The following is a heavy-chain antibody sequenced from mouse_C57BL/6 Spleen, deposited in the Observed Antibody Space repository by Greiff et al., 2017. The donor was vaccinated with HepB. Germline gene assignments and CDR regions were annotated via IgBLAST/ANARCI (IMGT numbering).Heavy chain of an antibody. J-gene: IGHJ3*01. CDR3: ARHGLTTVVESQFAY. CDR1: GFTFSSYG. D-gene: IGHD1-1*01. V-gene: IGHV5-6*01. Sequence: EVQVVESGGDLVKPGGSLKLSCAASGFTFSSYGMSWVRQTPDKRLEWVATISSGGSYTYYPDSVKGRFTISRDNAKNTLYLQMSSLKSEDTAMYYCARHGLTTVVESQFAYWGQGTLVTVSA. CDR2: ISSGGSYT.